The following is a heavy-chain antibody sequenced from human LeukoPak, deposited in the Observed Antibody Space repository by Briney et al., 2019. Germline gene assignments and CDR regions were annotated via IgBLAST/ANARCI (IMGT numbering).Heavy chain of an antibody. Sequence: GGSLRLSCAASGLTFGSYTMSWVRQAPGKGLEWVSAISGSGGSTYYADSVKGRFTISRDNSKNTLYLQMNSLRAEDTAVYYCVGYYDSSGEPFDYWGQGTLVTVSS. CDR2: ISGSGGST. CDR1: GLTFGSYT. J-gene: IGHJ4*02. V-gene: IGHV3-23*01. CDR3: VGYYDSSGEPFDY. D-gene: IGHD3-22*01.